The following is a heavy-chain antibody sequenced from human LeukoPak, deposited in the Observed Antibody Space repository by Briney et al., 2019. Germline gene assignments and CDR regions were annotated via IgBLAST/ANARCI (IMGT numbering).Heavy chain of an antibody. D-gene: IGHD6-13*01. Sequence: SETLSLTCTVSGGSVSSIGYYWGWIRQPPGRGLEWIGRIYYSGSTYYNPSLKSRVSISVDTSKNQFFRNLTSVTAADTAVYFCARPGIAATGAFACWGQGTLVTVSS. CDR1: GGSVSSIGYY. J-gene: IGHJ4*02. V-gene: IGHV4-39*01. CDR3: ARPGIAATGAFAC. CDR2: IYYSGST.